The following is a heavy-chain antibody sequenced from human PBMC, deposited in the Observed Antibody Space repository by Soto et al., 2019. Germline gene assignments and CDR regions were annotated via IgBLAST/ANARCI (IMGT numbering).Heavy chain of an antibody. J-gene: IGHJ4*02. CDR3: AAAITPLHGAFDY. D-gene: IGHD1-20*01. Sequence: ASVKVSFKASCFTFSNSSLQLVRQARGQGREWMGWIVVGSGPPNLAQKFQVRVTLTRDMSTGTAYMELSSLRSEDTAVYYCAAAITPLHGAFDYWGQGTQVTVSS. CDR2: IVVGSGPP. CDR1: CFTFSNSS. V-gene: IGHV1-58*01.